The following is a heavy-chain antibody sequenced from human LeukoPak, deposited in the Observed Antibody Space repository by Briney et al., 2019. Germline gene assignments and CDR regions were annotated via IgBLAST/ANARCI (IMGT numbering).Heavy chain of an antibody. CDR3: ARVDNSNWSFFDP. Sequence: PSETLSLTCTVSGGSISNYYWSWIRQPPGKGLDWIGYVYYSGSTNYNPSLKSRVTISVDTSKNQFSLKLGSVTAADTAVYYCARVDNSNWSFFDPWGQGTLVTVSS. CDR1: GGSISNYY. V-gene: IGHV4-59*01. J-gene: IGHJ5*02. CDR2: VYYSGST. D-gene: IGHD6-13*01.